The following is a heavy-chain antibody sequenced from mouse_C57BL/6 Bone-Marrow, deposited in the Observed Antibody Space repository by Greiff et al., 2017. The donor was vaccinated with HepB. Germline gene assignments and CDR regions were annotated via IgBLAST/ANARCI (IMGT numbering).Heavy chain of an antibody. CDR1: GYTFTSYW. CDR3: VLWLRRLYYAMDY. D-gene: IGHD2-2*01. V-gene: IGHV1-55*01. J-gene: IGHJ4*01. CDR2: IYPGSGST. Sequence: QVQLQQPGAELVKPGASVKMSCKASGYTFTSYWITWVKQRPGQGLEWIGDIYPGSGSTNYNEKFKSKATLTVDTSSSTAYMQLSSLTSEDSAVYYCVLWLRRLYYAMDYWGQGTSVTVSS.